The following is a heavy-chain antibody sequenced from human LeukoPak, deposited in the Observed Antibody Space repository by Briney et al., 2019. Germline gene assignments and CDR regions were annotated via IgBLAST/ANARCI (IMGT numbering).Heavy chain of an antibody. CDR1: GGSISSYY. Sequence: SETLSLTRTVSGGSISSYYWSWIRQPPGKGLEWIGYIYYSGSTNYNPSLKSRVTISVDTSKNQFSLKLSSVTAADTAVYYCARYNSGYDIRTFLVADYGMDVWGQGTTVTVSS. D-gene: IGHD5-12*01. CDR2: IYYSGST. V-gene: IGHV4-59*01. CDR3: ARYNSGYDIRTFLVADYGMDV. J-gene: IGHJ6*02.